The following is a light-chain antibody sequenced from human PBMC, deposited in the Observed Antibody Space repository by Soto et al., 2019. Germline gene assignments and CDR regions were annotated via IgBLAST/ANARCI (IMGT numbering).Light chain of an antibody. Sequence: DIQMTQSPSTLSASVGDRVTITCRASESISKKLAWYQQKPGKAPKLLIYDASSLQSGVPLSFSGSGSGTEFTLTINRLQHDDSATYCCQQYSGYWTFGQGTKVEIE. J-gene: IGKJ1*01. CDR3: QQYSGYWT. CDR1: ESISKK. V-gene: IGKV1-5*01. CDR2: DAS.